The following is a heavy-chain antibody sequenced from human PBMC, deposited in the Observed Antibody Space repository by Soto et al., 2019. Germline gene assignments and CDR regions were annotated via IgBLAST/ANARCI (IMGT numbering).Heavy chain of an antibody. J-gene: IGHJ3*02. D-gene: IGHD6-13*01. CDR1: GGSISTYY. V-gene: IGHV4-59*01. CDR2: IYYSGST. Sequence: QVQLQESGPGLVKPSETLSLTCTVSGGSISTYYWTWIRQPPGKGLEWIGFIYYSGSTNYSPSLKSRVTISLDTSRNQFSLKLTSVTSADTAVYFCARRVAAAPMYAFDIWGQGTMVTVSS. CDR3: ARRVAAAPMYAFDI.